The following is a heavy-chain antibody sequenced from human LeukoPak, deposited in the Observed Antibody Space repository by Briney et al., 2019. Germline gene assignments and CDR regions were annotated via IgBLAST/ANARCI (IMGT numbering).Heavy chain of an antibody. D-gene: IGHD3-10*01. Sequence: GGSLRLSCAASGFTFSSYWMSWVRQAPGKGLEWVANIKQDGSEKYYVDSVKGRFTISRDNAKNSLYLQMNSLRSEDTAVYYCATTVGHAITMVAWGQGTLVTVSS. CDR2: IKQDGSEK. J-gene: IGHJ5*02. CDR3: ATTVGHAITMVA. V-gene: IGHV3-7*03. CDR1: GFTFSSYW.